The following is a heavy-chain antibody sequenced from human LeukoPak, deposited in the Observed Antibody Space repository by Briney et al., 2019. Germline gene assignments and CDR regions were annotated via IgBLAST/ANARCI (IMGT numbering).Heavy chain of an antibody. Sequence: GGSLRLSCAASGFTFSNAWMSWVRQAPGKGLEWVANIKTDGSQIYYADSVKGRFTISRDNAKNSLYLQMNSLRAEDTAVYYCARDLNWETYWGQGTLVSVSS. CDR3: ARDLNWETY. J-gene: IGHJ4*02. D-gene: IGHD7-27*01. CDR1: GFTFSNAW. CDR2: IKTDGSQI. V-gene: IGHV3-7*01.